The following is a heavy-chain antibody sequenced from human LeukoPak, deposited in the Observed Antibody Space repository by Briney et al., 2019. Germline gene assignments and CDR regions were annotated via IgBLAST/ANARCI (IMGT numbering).Heavy chain of an antibody. D-gene: IGHD3-3*01. CDR2: IIPIFGTA. CDR3: ARSPPIAYYDFWSGPLDY. Sequence: ASVKVSCKASGGTFSSYAISWVRQAPGQGLEWMGGIIPIFGTANYAQKFQGRVTITADESTSTAYMELSSLRSEDTAVYYCARSPPIAYYDFWSGPLDYWGQGTLATVSS. V-gene: IGHV1-69*13. CDR1: GGTFSSYA. J-gene: IGHJ4*02.